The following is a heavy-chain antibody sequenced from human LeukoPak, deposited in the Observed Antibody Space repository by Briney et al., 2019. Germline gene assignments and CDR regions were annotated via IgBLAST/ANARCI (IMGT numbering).Heavy chain of an antibody. J-gene: IGHJ4*02. V-gene: IGHV4-39*01. CDR1: GGSINTSSYY. CDR3: ARLSMGILRFTRNDY. CDR2: MYYTGTL. Sequence: SETLSLTCTVSGGSINTSSYYWGWIRQAPGKGLEWIGSMYYTGTLYYNPSLKSRVTISVDTSKNQFSLKLSSVTAADTAVYYCARLSMGILRFTRNDYWGQGTLVTVSS. D-gene: IGHD3-3*01.